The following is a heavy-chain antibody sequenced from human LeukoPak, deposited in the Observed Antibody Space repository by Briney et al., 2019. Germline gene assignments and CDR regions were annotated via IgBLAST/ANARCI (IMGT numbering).Heavy chain of an antibody. Sequence: GGSLRLSCAASGFTFSDYYMSWIRQAPGKGLEWVSSISSSGTKHYADSVKGRFTISRDNAKNSVYLQVNRLRAEDTAVYYCARSRPIYLNLNYTPYYFDYWGQGTLVTVSS. D-gene: IGHD1-7*01. CDR3: ARSRPIYLNLNYTPYYFDY. J-gene: IGHJ4*02. V-gene: IGHV3-69-1*01. CDR1: GFTFSDYY. CDR2: ISSSGTK.